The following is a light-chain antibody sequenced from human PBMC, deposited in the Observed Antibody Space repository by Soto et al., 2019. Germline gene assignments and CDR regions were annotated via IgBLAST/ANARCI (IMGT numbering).Light chain of an antibody. CDR3: QQSYSTLGT. V-gene: IGKV1-39*01. CDR2: AAS. CDR1: HSINNY. Sequence: IPMTQSPSSLSASVGDRVIITCRSDHSINNYLNWYQQRPGKVPKLLIYAASTLQSGVPSRFSGSGSGRVFTLTINSLQPEDFATYYCQQSYSTLGTFGRGPGWRS. J-gene: IGKJ2*01.